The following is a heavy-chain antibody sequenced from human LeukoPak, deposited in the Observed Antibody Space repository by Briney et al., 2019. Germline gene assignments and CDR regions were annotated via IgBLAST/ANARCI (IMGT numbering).Heavy chain of an antibody. CDR1: GFTFSSYE. CDR3: ARGPLGNSGYDYPLDLLNDYYYYGMDV. Sequence: GGSLRLPCAASGFTFSSYEMNWVRQAPGKGLEWVSYISSSGSTIYYADSVKGRFTISRDNAKNSLYLQMNSLRAEDTAVYYCARGPLGNSGYDYPLDLLNDYYYYGMDVWGQGTTVTVSS. D-gene: IGHD5-12*01. V-gene: IGHV3-48*03. J-gene: IGHJ6*02. CDR2: ISSSGSTI.